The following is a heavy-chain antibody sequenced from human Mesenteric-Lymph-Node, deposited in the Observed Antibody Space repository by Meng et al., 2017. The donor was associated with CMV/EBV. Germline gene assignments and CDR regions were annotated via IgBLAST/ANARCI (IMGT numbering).Heavy chain of an antibody. D-gene: IGHD2-15*01. CDR3: ARVRCSGSSCLLGWFDP. CDR1: GYTFTTYY. Sequence: ASVKVSCKASGYTFTTYYIHWVRQAPGQGLGWLGIINPLGGSTRYAQKLQGRLTMTRDTSTSTAYMEVSSLRSEDTAVYYCARVRCSGSSCLLGWFDPWGQGTLVTVSS. J-gene: IGHJ5*02. V-gene: IGHV1-46*01. CDR2: INPLGGST.